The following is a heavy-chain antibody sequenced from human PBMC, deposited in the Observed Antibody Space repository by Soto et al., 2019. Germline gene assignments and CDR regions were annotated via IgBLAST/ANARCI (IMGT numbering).Heavy chain of an antibody. J-gene: IGHJ5*02. Sequence: QVPLVESGGGVVQPGRSLRLSCAASGFTFSSYGMHWVRQAPGKGLEWVAVIWYDGSNKYYADSVKGRFTISRDNSKNTLYLQMNSLRAEDTAVYYCAREGYCSSTSCYQNAFDPWGQGTLVTVSS. CDR2: IWYDGSNK. CDR1: GFTFSSYG. V-gene: IGHV3-33*01. D-gene: IGHD2-2*01. CDR3: AREGYCSSTSCYQNAFDP.